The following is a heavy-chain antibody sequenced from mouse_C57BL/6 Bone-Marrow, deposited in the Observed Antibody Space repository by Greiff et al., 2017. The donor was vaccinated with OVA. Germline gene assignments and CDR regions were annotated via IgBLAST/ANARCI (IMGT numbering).Heavy chain of an antibody. V-gene: IGHV1-64*01. CDR2: IHPNSGST. J-gene: IGHJ1*03. Sequence: QVQLQQPGAELVKPGASVKLSCKASGYTFTSYWMHWVKQRPGQGLEWIGMIHPNSGSTNYNEKFKSKATLTVDKSSSTAYMQLSSLTSEDSAVYDCAREDGYDGERLYWYFDVWGTGTTVTVSS. D-gene: IGHD2-2*01. CDR1: GYTFTSYW. CDR3: AREDGYDGERLYWYFDV.